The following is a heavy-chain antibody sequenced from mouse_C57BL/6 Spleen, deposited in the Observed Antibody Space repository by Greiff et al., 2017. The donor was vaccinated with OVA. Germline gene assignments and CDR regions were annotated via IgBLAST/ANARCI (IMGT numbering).Heavy chain of an antibody. D-gene: IGHD1-1*01. J-gene: IGHJ2*01. Sequence: EVMLVESGGDLVKPGGSLKLSCAASGFTFSSYGMSWVRQTPDKRLEWVATISSGGSYTYYPDSVKGRFTISRDNAKNSLYLQMSSLKSEDTAMYYCARMDYGSSYVKDYFDYWGQGTTLTVSS. CDR3: ARMDYGSSYVKDYFDY. V-gene: IGHV5-6*01. CDR1: GFTFSSYG. CDR2: ISSGGSYT.